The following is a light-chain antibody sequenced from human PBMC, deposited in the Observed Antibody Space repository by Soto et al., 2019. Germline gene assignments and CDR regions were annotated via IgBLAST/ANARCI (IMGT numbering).Light chain of an antibody. CDR3: QAWDSSTVV. CDR2: QDT. Sequence: SYELTQPPSVSVSPGQTASITCCVDKLGDKYACWYQQKPGQSPVLVIYQDTKRPSGIPERFSGSNSGNTATLTISGTQAMDEADYYCQAWDSSTVVFGGGTQLTVL. J-gene: IGLJ2*01. V-gene: IGLV3-1*01. CDR1: KLGDKY.